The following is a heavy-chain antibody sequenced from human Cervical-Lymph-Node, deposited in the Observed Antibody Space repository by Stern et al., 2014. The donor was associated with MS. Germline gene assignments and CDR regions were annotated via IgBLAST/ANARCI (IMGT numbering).Heavy chain of an antibody. CDR1: GFMFNHYN. CDR2: IHRDDGTT. D-gene: IGHD6-13*01. CDR3: AKDDAAGSIDF. J-gene: IGHJ4*02. Sequence: EVQLEESGGAVVQPGGSLRLSCAGSGFMFNHYNMHWVRQAPGKGLAWVSLIHRDDGTTSYADSVKGRFIISRDNTKNFLYLQMHSLTAEDTALYYCAKDDAAGSIDFWGQGTPVIVSS. V-gene: IGHV3-43*01.